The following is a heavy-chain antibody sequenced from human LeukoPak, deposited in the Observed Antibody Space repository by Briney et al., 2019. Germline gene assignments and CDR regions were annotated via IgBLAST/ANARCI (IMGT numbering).Heavy chain of an antibody. CDR3: ASEPQLGYCSSTSCLRTDY. CDR1: GGSFSGYY. D-gene: IGHD2-2*01. CDR2: INHSGTT. J-gene: IGHJ4*02. Sequence: SETLSLTCTVYGGSFSGYYWSWIRQPPGKGLEWMGEINHSGTTNYNPSLKSRVTMSVDTSKNQFSLKLSSVTAADTAVYYCASEPQLGYCSSTSCLRTDYWGQGILVTVSS. V-gene: IGHV4-34*01.